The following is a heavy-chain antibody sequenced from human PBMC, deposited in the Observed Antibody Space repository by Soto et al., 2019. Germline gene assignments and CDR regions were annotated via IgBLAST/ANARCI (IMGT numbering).Heavy chain of an antibody. J-gene: IGHJ4*02. CDR2: INPSGGST. CDR1: GYTFTSYW. CDR3: ARTSARALRAPFDS. Sequence: GASVKVSCKASGYTFTSYWMHWVRQAPGQGLEWLGVINPSGGSTTYAEKFQGRVSMTRDTSTSTVYMELSSLRSDDTAVYYCARTSARALRAPFDSWGQGTLVTVSS. V-gene: IGHV1-46*01.